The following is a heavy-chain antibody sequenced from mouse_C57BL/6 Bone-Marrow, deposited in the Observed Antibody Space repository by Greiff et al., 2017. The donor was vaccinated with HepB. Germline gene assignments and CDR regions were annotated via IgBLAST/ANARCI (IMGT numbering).Heavy chain of an antibody. D-gene: IGHD1-2*01. V-gene: IGHV1-52*01. J-gene: IGHJ2*01. CDR1: GYTFTSYW. Sequence: VQLQQPGAELVRPGSSVKLSCKASGYTFTSYWMHWVKQRPIQGLEWIGNIDPSDSETNYNQKFKDKATLTVDKSSSTAYMQLSSLTSEDSAVYYCASSLLRFDYWGQGTTLTVSS. CDR3: ASSLLRFDY. CDR2: IDPSDSET.